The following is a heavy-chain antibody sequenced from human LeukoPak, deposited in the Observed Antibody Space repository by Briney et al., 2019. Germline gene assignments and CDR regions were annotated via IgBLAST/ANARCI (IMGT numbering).Heavy chain of an antibody. CDR3: ARRTASCYANAFDV. V-gene: IGHV3-11*06. CDR2: ISGSGSST. CDR1: GFAFSDYY. J-gene: IGHJ3*01. D-gene: IGHD2-2*01. Sequence: GGSLRLSCAASGFAFSDYYMSWIRLAPGRGLEWVSYISGSGSSTKYADSVKGRFTISRDNAKNSLYLQMNSLRAEGTAVYYCARRTASCYANAFDVWGQGTLLTVSS.